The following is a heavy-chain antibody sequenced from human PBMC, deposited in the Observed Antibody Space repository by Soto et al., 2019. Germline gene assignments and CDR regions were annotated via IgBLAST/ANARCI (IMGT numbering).Heavy chain of an antibody. CDR1: EYTFTDNY. J-gene: IGHJ4*02. D-gene: IGHD2-2*01. CDR2: LNPNSGAA. Sequence: ASVKVSCKTSEYTFTDNYIYWIRQAPGQGLEWMGWLNPNSGAADFAQRFQGRVTLTSDTSISTAYMELNRLTSDDTAVFYCARQSCGSTSCFYDYWGPGTLVTVS. CDR3: ARQSCGSTSCFYDY. V-gene: IGHV1-2*02.